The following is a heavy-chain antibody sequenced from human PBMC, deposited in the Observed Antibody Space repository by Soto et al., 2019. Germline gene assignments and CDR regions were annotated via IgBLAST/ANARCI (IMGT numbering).Heavy chain of an antibody. CDR3: AATLRGSGSYEDPSYSFDY. D-gene: IGHD3-10*01. V-gene: IGHV3-23*01. CDR2: ISGSGGST. J-gene: IGHJ4*02. Sequence: EVQLLESGGGLVQPGGSLRLSCAASGFTFSSYAMSWVRQAPGKGLEWVSAISGSGGSTYYADSVKGRFTISRDNSKNTLYLQMNSLRAEDTAVYYCAATLRGSGSYEDPSYSFDYWGQGTLVTVSS. CDR1: GFTFSSYA.